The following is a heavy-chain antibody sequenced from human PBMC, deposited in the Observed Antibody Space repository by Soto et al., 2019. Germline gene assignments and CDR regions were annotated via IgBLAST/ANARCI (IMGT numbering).Heavy chain of an antibody. V-gene: IGHV3-7*05. CDR1: GFTFSSYW. D-gene: IGHD3-22*01. CDR2: IKQDGSEK. CDR3: ARDFFRYYYDSSRQIPPRLDY. Sequence: GGGLRLSCAASGFTFSSYWMSWVRQAPGKGLEWVANIKQDGSEKYYVDSVKGRSTIARDNAKNSLYLQMNSLRAEDTAVYYCARDFFRYYYDSSRQIPPRLDYWGQGTLVTLSS. J-gene: IGHJ4*02.